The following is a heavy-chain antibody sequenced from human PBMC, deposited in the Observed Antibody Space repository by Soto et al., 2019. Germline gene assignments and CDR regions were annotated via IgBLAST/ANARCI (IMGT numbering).Heavy chain of an antibody. V-gene: IGHV1-69*06. CDR3: ARGDFWSGYYPNYYYYGMDV. D-gene: IGHD3-3*01. Sequence: VASVKVSCKASGGTFSSYAISWVRQAPGQGLEWMGGIIPIFGTANYAQKFQGRVTITADKSTSTAYMELSSLRSEDTAVYYCARGDFWSGYYPNYYYYGMDVWGQGTTVTVSS. CDR2: IIPIFGTA. CDR1: GGTFSSYA. J-gene: IGHJ6*02.